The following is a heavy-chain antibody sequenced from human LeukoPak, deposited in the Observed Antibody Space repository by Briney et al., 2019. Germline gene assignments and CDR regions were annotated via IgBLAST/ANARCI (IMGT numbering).Heavy chain of an antibody. V-gene: IGHV4-59*02. CDR1: GGSVSDYY. CDR3: ATTRYNYGYYFDY. Sequence: ASETLSLTCTISGGSVSDYYWSWIRQSPGKGLEWIGYIYHTGSTSYSPSLKSRVTISADTSQNQFSLKLSSVTAADTAVYYCATTRYNYGYYFDYWGQGTLVTVSS. CDR2: IYHTGST. J-gene: IGHJ4*02. D-gene: IGHD5-18*01.